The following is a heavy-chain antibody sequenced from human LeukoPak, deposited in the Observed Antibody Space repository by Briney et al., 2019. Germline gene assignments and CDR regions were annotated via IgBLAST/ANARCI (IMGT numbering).Heavy chain of an antibody. J-gene: IGHJ4*02. CDR1: GFTFSSYS. V-gene: IGHV3-21*01. CDR2: ISSSSSYI. Sequence: GGSLRLSCAASGFTFSSYSMNWVRQAPGKGLEWVSSISSSSSYIYYADSVKGRFTISRDNAKNSLYLQMNSLRAEDTAVYYCARDTGYSGSWYSDYWGQGTLVTVSS. D-gene: IGHD6-13*01. CDR3: ARDTGYSGSWYSDY.